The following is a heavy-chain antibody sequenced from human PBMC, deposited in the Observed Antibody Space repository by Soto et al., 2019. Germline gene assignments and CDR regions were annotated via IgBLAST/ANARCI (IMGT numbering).Heavy chain of an antibody. CDR2: IYYSGST. CDR3: ARMARVDYGDTIYYYGMDV. J-gene: IGHJ6*02. V-gene: IGHV4-31*03. Sequence: QVQLQESGPGLVKPSQTLSLTCTVSGGSISSGGYYWSWIRQHPGKGLEWIGYIYYSGSTYYNPSLKIRVTISVDTSKNQFSLKLSSVTAADTAVYYCARMARVDYGDTIYYYGMDVWGQGTTVTVSS. D-gene: IGHD4-17*01. CDR1: GGSISSGGYY.